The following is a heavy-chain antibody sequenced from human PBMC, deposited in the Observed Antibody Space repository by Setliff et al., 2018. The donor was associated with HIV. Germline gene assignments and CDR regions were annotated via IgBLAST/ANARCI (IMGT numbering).Heavy chain of an antibody. CDR3: ARTGYAFDL. CDR2: IHTSGST. Sequence: SETLSLTCTVSGGSMNENHWSWIRLSPGKGLEWIAYIHTSGSTYFNPSFFSRVTISIDSSENQFSLKLRSLTAADTAVYFCARTGYAFDLWGPGTMVTVSS. CDR1: GGSMNENH. J-gene: IGHJ3*01. V-gene: IGHV4-4*08.